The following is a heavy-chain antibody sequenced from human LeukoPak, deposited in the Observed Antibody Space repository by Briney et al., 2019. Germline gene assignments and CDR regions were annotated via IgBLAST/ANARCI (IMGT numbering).Heavy chain of an antibody. V-gene: IGHV1-2*02. CDR3: ARVVLYYGSGSYADY. Sequence: GASVKVSCKASGYTFTGYYMHWVRQAPGQGLEWMGCINPNSGGTNYAQKFQGRVTMTRDTSISTAYMELSSLRSEDTAVYYCARVVLYYGSGSYADYWGQGTLVTVSS. CDR1: GYTFTGYY. D-gene: IGHD3-10*01. CDR2: INPNSGGT. J-gene: IGHJ4*02.